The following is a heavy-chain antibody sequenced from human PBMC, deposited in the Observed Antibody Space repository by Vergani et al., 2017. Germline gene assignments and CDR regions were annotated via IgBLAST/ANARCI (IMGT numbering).Heavy chain of an antibody. V-gene: IGHV4-59*01. Sequence: QVQLQESGPGLVKPSETLSLTCTVSGGSISSYYWSWIRQPPGKGLEWIGYIYYSGSTNYNPSLKSRVTISVDTSKNQFSLKLSSVTAVDTAVYYCARVGSYYFDYWGQGTLVTVSS. CDR1: GGSISSYY. CDR2: IYYSGST. J-gene: IGHJ4*02. D-gene: IGHD1-26*01. CDR3: ARVGSYYFDY.